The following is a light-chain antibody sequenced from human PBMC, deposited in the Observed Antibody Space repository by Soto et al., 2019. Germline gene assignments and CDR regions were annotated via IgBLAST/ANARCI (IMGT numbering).Light chain of an antibody. V-gene: IGKV3-20*01. CDR3: QQYGSSPPNT. Sequence: ILMTRSPASLSVSPGERATLSCRASQSVSSSSLAWYQQKPGQAPRLLIYGASSRATGIPDRFSGSGSGTDFTLTISRLEPEDFAVYYCQQYGSSPPNTFGQGTRLEIK. J-gene: IGKJ5*01. CDR1: QSVSSSS. CDR2: GAS.